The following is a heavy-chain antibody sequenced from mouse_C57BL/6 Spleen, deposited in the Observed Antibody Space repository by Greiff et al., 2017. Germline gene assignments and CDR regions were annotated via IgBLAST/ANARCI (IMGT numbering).Heavy chain of an antibody. D-gene: IGHD1-1*01. V-gene: IGHV1-69*01. J-gene: IGHJ2*01. CDR1: GYTFTSYW. CDR2: IDPYDSYT. CDR3: ARYYSSPSYYFDY. Sequence: QVQLQQPGAELVMPGASVKLSCQASGYTFTSYWMHWVKQRPGQGLEWIGEIDPYDSYTNYNQKFKGKSTLTVDKSSSTAYMQLSSLTSEDSAVYYCARYYSSPSYYFDYWGQGTTLTVSS.